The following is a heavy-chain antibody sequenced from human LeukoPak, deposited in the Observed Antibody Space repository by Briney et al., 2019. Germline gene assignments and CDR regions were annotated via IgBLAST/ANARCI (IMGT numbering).Heavy chain of an antibody. CDR3: ARDRGYGFDY. CDR2: ISSSSSTI. D-gene: IGHD5-12*01. Sequence: GGSLRLSCAASGFTFSSYSMNWVRQAPGKGLEWVSYISSSSSTIYYADSVKGRFTISRDNAKSSLYLQMNSLRAEDTAVYYCARDRGYGFDYWGQGTLVTVSS. CDR1: GFTFSSYS. J-gene: IGHJ4*02. V-gene: IGHV3-48*01.